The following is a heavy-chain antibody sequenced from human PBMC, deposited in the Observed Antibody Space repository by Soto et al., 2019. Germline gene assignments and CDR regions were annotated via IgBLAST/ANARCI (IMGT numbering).Heavy chain of an antibody. Sequence: QVQLVESGGGMVQPGRSLRLSCAASGFTFSTYGMHWVRQVPGKGLEWVAVISYDGSNTYYADSVKGRFSISRDNSKNPFYLQMNSLPAEDTAVYYCPLPTNYNSGWFGLIDFWGQGALVTVSP. CDR3: PLPTNYNSGWFGLIDF. V-gene: IGHV3-30*03. CDR2: ISYDGSNT. CDR1: GFTFSTYG. J-gene: IGHJ4*02. D-gene: IGHD6-19*01.